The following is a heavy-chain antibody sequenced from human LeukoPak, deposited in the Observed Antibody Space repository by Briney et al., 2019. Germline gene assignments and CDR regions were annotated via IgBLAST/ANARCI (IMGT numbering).Heavy chain of an antibody. J-gene: IGHJ6*03. V-gene: IGHV1-8*03. CDR1: GYTFTSYD. Sequence: ASVKVSCKASGYTFTSYDINWVRQATGQGLEWMGWMNPNSGNTGYAQKFQGRVTITRNTSISTAYMELSSLRSEDTAVYYCARSGYSSSWPYYYYYMDVWGKGTTVTVSS. CDR3: ARSGYSSSWPYYYYYMDV. D-gene: IGHD6-13*01. CDR2: MNPNSGNT.